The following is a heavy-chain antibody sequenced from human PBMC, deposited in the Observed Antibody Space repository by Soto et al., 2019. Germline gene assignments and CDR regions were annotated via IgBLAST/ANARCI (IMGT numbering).Heavy chain of an antibody. CDR2: IIAIFGTA. Sequence: GASVKVSCKASGGTFSSYAISWVRQAPGQGLEWMGGIIAIFGTANYAQKFQGRVTITADKSTSTAYMELSSLRSEDTAVYYCARDPGIVGATIGWFDPWGQGTLVTVSS. D-gene: IGHD1-26*01. J-gene: IGHJ5*02. CDR1: GGTFSSYA. V-gene: IGHV1-69*06. CDR3: ARDPGIVGATIGWFDP.